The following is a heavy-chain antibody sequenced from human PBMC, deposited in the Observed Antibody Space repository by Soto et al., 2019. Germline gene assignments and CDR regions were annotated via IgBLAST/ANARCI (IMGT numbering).Heavy chain of an antibody. Sequence: GGSLRLSCAASGLIFSNYKMHWVRQAPGKGLVWVSRINADGSIIDYADSVKGRFTVSRDNAKNTLYLQMNSLRADDTAVYYCARDTDGLHYWGQGTLVTVSS. V-gene: IGHV3-74*01. CDR3: ARDTDGLHY. CDR2: INADGSII. J-gene: IGHJ4*02. CDR1: GLIFSNYK.